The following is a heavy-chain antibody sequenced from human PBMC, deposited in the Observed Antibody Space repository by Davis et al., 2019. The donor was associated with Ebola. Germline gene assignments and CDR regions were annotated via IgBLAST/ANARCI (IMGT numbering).Heavy chain of an antibody. CDR1: GYSVTTYY. V-gene: IGHV1-46*01. CDR3: ARDPYCSSSSCQGGGRFDP. D-gene: IGHD2-2*01. J-gene: IGHJ5*02. CDR2: ITPKSGAT. Sequence: ASVKVSCKASGYSVTTYYMHWVRQATGQGLEWMGKITPKSGATNHAEKFQGRVTMTRDTSTTTMYMELSSLRPEDTATYYCARDPYCSSSSCQGGGRFDPWGQGTLVTVSS.